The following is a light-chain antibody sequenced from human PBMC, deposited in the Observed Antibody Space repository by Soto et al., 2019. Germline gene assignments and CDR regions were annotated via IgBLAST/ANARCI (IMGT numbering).Light chain of an antibody. Sequence: EIVLTQSPATLSLSPGERATLSCRASRSISSYLAWYQQKPGQAPRLLIYDTFNRATGIPARFSGSGSGTDFTLTISSLESEDSAVYYCQQRGNWPITFGQGTRLEIK. CDR3: QQRGNWPIT. J-gene: IGKJ5*01. CDR1: RSISSY. CDR2: DTF. V-gene: IGKV3-11*01.